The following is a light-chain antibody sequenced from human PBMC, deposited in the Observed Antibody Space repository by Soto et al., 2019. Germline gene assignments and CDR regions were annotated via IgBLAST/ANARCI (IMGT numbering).Light chain of an antibody. CDR1: SSNIGRNT. CDR2: GNN. Sequence: QLVLTQPPSASGTPGQRVTISCSGSSSNIGRNTVNWYQQFPGAAPKLLIYGNNQRPSGVPDRFSGSKSGTSASLAISGLQSEDEADYYCAAWDDSLNGYVFGTGTKLTVL. V-gene: IGLV1-44*01. CDR3: AAWDDSLNGYV. J-gene: IGLJ1*01.